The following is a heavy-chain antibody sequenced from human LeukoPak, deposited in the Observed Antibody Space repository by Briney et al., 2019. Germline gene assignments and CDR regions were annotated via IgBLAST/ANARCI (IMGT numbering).Heavy chain of an antibody. J-gene: IGHJ3*02. CDR2: ISGGGVST. CDR3: AKDRRDAFLGDAFDI. Sequence: GGSLGLSCAASGFTFSSYAMSWVRQAPGKGLEWVSVISGGGVSTYYADSVRGRFTISRDDSKNTLYLHMNSLRAEDTAVYYCAKDRRDAFLGDAFDIWGQGTMVTVSS. V-gene: IGHV3-23*01. CDR1: GFTFSSYA. D-gene: IGHD5-24*01.